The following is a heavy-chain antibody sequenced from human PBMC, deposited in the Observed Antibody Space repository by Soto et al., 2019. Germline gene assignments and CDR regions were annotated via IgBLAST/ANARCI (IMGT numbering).Heavy chain of an antibody. D-gene: IGHD5-12*01. V-gene: IGHV4-59*01. Sequence: SETLSLTCTVSGGSISSYYWSWIRQPPGKGLEWIGYIYYSGSTNYNPSLKSRVTISVDTSKNQFSLKLSSVTAADTAVYYCARVPIVARALYYYYMDVWGKGTTVTVSS. J-gene: IGHJ6*03. CDR3: ARVPIVARALYYYYMDV. CDR2: IYYSGST. CDR1: GGSISSYY.